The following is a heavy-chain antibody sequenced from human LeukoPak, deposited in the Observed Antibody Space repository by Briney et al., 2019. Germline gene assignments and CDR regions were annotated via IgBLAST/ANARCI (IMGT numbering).Heavy chain of an antibody. CDR2: ISGSGGST. V-gene: IGHV3-23*01. CDR3: AKDDGSYGFDH. CDR1: GFTFSSYA. J-gene: IGHJ5*02. D-gene: IGHD5-18*01. Sequence: PGGSLRLSCAASGFTFSSYAMSWVRQAPGKGLGWVSGISGSGGSTYYADSVKGRFTISRDNSRNTLYLQMNSPRAEDTAVYYCAKDDGSYGFDHWGQGTLVTVSS.